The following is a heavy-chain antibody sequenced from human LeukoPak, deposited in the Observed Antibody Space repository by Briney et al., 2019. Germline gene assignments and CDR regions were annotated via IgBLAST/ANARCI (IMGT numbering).Heavy chain of an antibody. CDR3: ARGSGWYDY. Sequence: PGGSLRLSCAASGFTVVDNYLAWVRQSPDRGLEWVSAIYTGGTTYYADSVKGRFTISRDSSQNTLYLQMNSLRVEDTAVYFCARGSGWYDYWGQGTLVTVSS. CDR1: GFTVVDNY. V-gene: IGHV3-53*01. J-gene: IGHJ4*02. D-gene: IGHD6-19*01. CDR2: IYTGGTT.